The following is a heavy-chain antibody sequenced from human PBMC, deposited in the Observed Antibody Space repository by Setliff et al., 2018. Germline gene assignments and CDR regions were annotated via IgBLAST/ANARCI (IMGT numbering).Heavy chain of an antibody. CDR2: FYYSGTA. J-gene: IGHJ4*02. CDR3: AKGGTYRYFDF. V-gene: IGHV4-59*01. Sequence: PSETLSLTCTVSGGPFSGASIWSWIRQPPGKGLEFIGYFYYSGTAKYDPSLESRAIMSVDASKNQISLKLNSVTAADTAVYYCAKGGTYRYFDFWGQGALVTVSS. D-gene: IGHD1-26*01. CDR1: GGPFSGAS.